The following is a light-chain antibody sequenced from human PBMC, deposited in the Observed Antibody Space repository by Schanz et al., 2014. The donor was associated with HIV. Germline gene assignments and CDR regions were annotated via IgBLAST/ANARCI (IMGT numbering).Light chain of an antibody. Sequence: QSALTQPASVSGSPGQSITISCTGTSSDVGSYNLVSWYQQHPGKAPKLMIYEVSKRPSGVPDRFSGSKSGSTASLTVSGLQPEDEADYYCATWDDSLNGWVFGGGTKLTVL. V-gene: IGLV2-14*02. CDR1: SSDVGSYNL. CDR3: ATWDDSLNGWV. CDR2: EVS. J-gene: IGLJ3*02.